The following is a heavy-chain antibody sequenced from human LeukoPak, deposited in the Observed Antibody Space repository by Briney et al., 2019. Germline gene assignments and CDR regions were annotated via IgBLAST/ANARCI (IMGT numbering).Heavy chain of an antibody. V-gene: IGHV3-33*01. J-gene: IGHJ6*02. CDR3: ARFYYDILTGAPFSGMDV. CDR2: IWDDGSNK. Sequence: GGSPRLSCAASGFTFSSYCMHWVRQAPGKGVGGGAVIWDDGSNKYYADSVKGRFTISRDNSKNTLYLQMNSLRAEDTAVYYCARFYYDILTGAPFSGMDVWGQGTTVTVSS. CDR1: GFTFSSYC. D-gene: IGHD3-9*01.